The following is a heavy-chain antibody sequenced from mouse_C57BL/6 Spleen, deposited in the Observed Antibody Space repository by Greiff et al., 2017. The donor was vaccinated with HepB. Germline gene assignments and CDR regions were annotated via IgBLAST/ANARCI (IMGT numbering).Heavy chain of an antibody. CDR3: ARHGGTGYYFDY. CDR2: ISNGGGST. Sequence: EVKLVESGGGLVQPGGSLKLSCAASGFTFSDYYMYWVRQTPEKRLEWVAYISNGGGSTYYPDTVKGRFTISRDNAKNTLYLQMSRLKSEDTAMYYCARHGGTGYYFDYWGQGTTLTVSS. D-gene: IGHD3-1*01. CDR1: GFTFSDYY. J-gene: IGHJ2*01. V-gene: IGHV5-12*01.